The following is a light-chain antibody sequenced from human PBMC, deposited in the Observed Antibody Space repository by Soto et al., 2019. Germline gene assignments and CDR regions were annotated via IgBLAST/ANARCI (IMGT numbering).Light chain of an antibody. CDR2: KDS. CDR3: VLYMGSGISV. J-gene: IGLJ2*01. Sequence: SYELTQPSSVSVSPGQTARITCSGDVLAKKYTRWFQQKPGQAPVLVIYKDSERPSGIPERFSGSCSGTTVTLTISGAQADDESDYYCVLYMGSGISVFGGGTKLTVL. V-gene: IGLV3-27*01. CDR1: VLAKKY.